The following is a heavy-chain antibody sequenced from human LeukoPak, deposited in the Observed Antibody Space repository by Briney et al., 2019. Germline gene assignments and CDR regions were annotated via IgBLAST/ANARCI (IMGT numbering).Heavy chain of an antibody. V-gene: IGHV3-21*01. CDR2: ISSSSSYI. CDR1: GFTFSSYS. D-gene: IGHD6-13*01. J-gene: IGHJ3*02. Sequence: GGSLRLSCAASGFTFSSYSMNWVRQAPGKGLEWVSSISSSSSYIYYADSVKGRFTISRDNAKNSLYLQMNSLRAVDTAVYYCARDRGIAAAGTMAFDIWGQGTMVTVSS. CDR3: ARDRGIAAAGTMAFDI.